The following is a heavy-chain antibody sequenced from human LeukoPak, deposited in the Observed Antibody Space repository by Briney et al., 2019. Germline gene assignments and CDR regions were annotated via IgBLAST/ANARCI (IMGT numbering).Heavy chain of an antibody. Sequence: GGSLRLSCAASGFIFSDYAMNWVRQAPGKGLEWVSTFKTNSGQVYYAESVRGRFTISRVNSKNTVYLEMSSLRAEDTALYFCARSVPDYTRFDYWGQGALVTVSS. CDR2: FKTNSGQV. V-gene: IGHV3-23*01. CDR3: ARSVPDYTRFDY. CDR1: GFIFSDYA. D-gene: IGHD4-11*01. J-gene: IGHJ4*02.